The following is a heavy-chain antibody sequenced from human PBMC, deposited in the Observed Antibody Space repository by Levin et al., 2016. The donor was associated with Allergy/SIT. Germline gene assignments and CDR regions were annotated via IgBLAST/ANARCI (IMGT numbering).Heavy chain of an antibody. Sequence: SETLSLTCAVYGGSFSGYYWSWIRQPPGKGLEWIGEINHSGSTNYNPSLKSRVTISVDTSKNQFSLKLSSVTAADTAVYYCARGGYKQMAYWGQGTLVTVSS. J-gene: IGHJ4*02. V-gene: IGHV4-34*01. CDR3: ARGGYKQMAY. CDR1: GGSFSGYY. CDR2: INHSGST. D-gene: IGHD5-24*01.